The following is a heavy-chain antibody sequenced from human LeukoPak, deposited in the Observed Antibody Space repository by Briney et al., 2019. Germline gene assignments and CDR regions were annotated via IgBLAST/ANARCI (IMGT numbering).Heavy chain of an antibody. V-gene: IGHV3-53*01. CDR3: ARATAAVYYYYYMDV. Sequence: GGSLRLSCAASGFTFSSYWMSWVRQAPGKGLEWVSVIYSGGSTYYADSVKGRFTISRDNSKNTLYLQMNSLRAEDTAVYYCARATAAVYYYYYMDVWGKGTTVTISS. CDR2: IYSGGST. D-gene: IGHD2-15*01. J-gene: IGHJ6*03. CDR1: GFTFSSYW.